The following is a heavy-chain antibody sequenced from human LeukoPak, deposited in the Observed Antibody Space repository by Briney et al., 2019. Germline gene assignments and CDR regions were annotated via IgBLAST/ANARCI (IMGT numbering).Heavy chain of an antibody. J-gene: IGHJ5*02. CDR2: IDGDGSST. CDR1: GFTFSSYW. Sequence: PGGSLRLSCAASGFTFSSYWIHWVRQAPGKGLVWVSRIDGDGSSTTYADSVKGRFTISRDNAKNTLYLQMTSLRVEDTAVYYCVRDYYGSGKTRWFDHWGQGTLVTVSS. D-gene: IGHD3-10*01. V-gene: IGHV3-74*01. CDR3: VRDYYGSGKTRWFDH.